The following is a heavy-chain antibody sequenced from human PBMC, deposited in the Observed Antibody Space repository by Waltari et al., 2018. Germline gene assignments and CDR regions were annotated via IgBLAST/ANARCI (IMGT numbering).Heavy chain of an antibody. CDR2: VSYDGNNR. Sequence: QVQLVESGGGVVPPGRSLRLSCSASGFTFSTYALHWVRQAPGKGLEWLANVSYDGNNRYYSESVRGRFTSSRDNSMNTMTLQLNSLRDEDTATYYCATGPFDFWGQGTLVTVSS. CDR1: GFTFSTYA. CDR3: ATGPFDF. V-gene: IGHV3-30-3*01. J-gene: IGHJ4*02.